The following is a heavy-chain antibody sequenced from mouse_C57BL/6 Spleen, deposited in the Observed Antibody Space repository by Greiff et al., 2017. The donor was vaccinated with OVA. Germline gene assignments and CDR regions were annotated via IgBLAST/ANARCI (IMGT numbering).Heavy chain of an antibody. CDR1: GFTFSNYW. CDR3: TADYGSRSHY. V-gene: IGHV6-3*01. CDR2: IRLKSDNYAT. D-gene: IGHD1-1*01. J-gene: IGHJ2*01. Sequence: EVKLMESGGGLVQPGGSMKLSCVASGFTFSNYWMNWVRQSPEKGLEWVAQIRLKSDNYATHYAESVKGRFTISRDDSKSSVYLQMNNLRAEDTGIYYCTADYGSRSHYWGQGTTLTVSS.